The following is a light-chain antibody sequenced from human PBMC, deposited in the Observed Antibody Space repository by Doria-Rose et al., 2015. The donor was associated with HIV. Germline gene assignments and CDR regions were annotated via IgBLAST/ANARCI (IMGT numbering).Light chain of an antibody. V-gene: IGKV3-15*01. CDR3: HQYNNWPT. CDR1: QSVSTD. J-gene: IGKJ5*01. CDR2: GAS. Sequence: TQSPETLSVSPGESATPSCRASQSVSTDLAWYQHKPGQAPRLLIWGASTTATGIPARFSGSGSGTEFTLTISSLQSEDFAIYFCHQYNNWPTFGQGTRLDIK.